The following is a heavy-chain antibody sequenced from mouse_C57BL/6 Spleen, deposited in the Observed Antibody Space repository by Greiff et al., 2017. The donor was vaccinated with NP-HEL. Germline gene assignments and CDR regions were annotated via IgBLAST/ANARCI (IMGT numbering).Heavy chain of an antibody. CDR2: ISSGGSYT. Sequence: EVQGVESGGDLVKPGGSLKLPRAASGFTFSSYGMSWVRQTPDKRLEWAATISSGGSYTYYPDSVKGRFTISRDDAKDTLYVQMSSLKSEDTAIYYCARQRVITTNYAMVCWGQGTSVTVSS. D-gene: IGHD1-1*01. J-gene: IGHJ4*01. CDR1: GFTFSSYG. V-gene: IGHV5-6*01. CDR3: ARQRVITTNYAMVC.